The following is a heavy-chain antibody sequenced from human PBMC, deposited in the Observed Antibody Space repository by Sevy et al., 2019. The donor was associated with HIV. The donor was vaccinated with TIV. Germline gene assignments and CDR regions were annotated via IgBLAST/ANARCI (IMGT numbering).Heavy chain of an antibody. CDR3: AKDTDSGSYLNDAFGI. CDR1: GFTFSSFA. D-gene: IGHD1-26*01. CDR2: LNGSGGRT. V-gene: IGHV3-23*01. Sequence: GGSLRLSCAASGFTFSSFAMSWVRQTPGKGLEWVSGLNGSGGRTYYPHSVKGRFTISRDNSKNTLYLQMNSLRAEDTAVYYCAKDTDSGSYLNDAFGIWGQGTMVTVSS. J-gene: IGHJ3*02.